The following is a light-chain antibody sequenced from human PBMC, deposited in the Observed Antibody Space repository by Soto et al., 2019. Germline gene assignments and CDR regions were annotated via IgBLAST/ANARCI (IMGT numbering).Light chain of an antibody. Sequence: QTVVTQEPSFSVSPGRTVTLTCGLSSGSVSTSYYPSWYQQTPGQAPRTLIYNTNTRSSGVPDRFSGSILGNKAALTITGAQADDESDYYCVLYMASGISVFGGGTKVTVL. J-gene: IGLJ3*02. CDR3: VLYMASGISV. V-gene: IGLV8-61*01. CDR2: NTN. CDR1: SGSVSTSYY.